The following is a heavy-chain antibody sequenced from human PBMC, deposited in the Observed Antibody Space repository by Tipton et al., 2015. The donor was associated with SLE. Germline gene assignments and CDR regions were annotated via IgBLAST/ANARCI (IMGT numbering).Heavy chain of an antibody. CDR2: IYYSGST. Sequence: TLSLTCTVSGGSISSYYWSWIRQPPGKGLEWIGYIYYSGSTDYNPSLKSRVTISVDTSKNQFSLKLNSVTAADTAVYYCARRGARAAAGVYYYYGMDVWGQGTTVTVSS. J-gene: IGHJ6*02. V-gene: IGHV4-59*01. D-gene: IGHD6-13*01. CDR1: GGSISSYY. CDR3: ARRGARAAAGVYYYYGMDV.